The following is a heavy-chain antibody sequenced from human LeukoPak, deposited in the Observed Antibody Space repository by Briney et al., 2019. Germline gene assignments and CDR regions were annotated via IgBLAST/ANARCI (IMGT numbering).Heavy chain of an antibody. CDR3: ARAAPYYYDSSGYSPGDY. D-gene: IGHD3-22*01. Sequence: SVKVSCKASGGTFSSYAISWVRQAPGQGLEWMGRIIPILGIANYAQKFQGRVTITADKSTSTAYMELSSLRSEDTAVYYCARAAPYYYDSSGYSPGDYWGQGTLVTVSS. V-gene: IGHV1-69*04. CDR1: GGTFSSYA. CDR2: IIPILGIA. J-gene: IGHJ4*02.